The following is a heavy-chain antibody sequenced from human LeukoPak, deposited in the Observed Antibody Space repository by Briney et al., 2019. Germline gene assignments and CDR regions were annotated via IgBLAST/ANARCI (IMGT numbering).Heavy chain of an antibody. J-gene: IGHJ4*02. CDR1: GFTFSSSA. CDR2: ISNNGGYT. Sequence: GGSLRLSCAASGFTFSSSAMSWVRQAPGKGLEWVSAISNNGGYTYYADSVQGRFTISRDNSKNTLYLQMNSLRAEDTAVYYCATHSSSENFDYWGQGTLVTVSS. V-gene: IGHV3-23*01. D-gene: IGHD6-13*01. CDR3: ATHSSSENFDY.